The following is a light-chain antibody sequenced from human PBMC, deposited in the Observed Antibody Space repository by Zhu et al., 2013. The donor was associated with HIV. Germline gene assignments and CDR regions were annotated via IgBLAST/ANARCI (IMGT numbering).Light chain of an antibody. J-gene: IGKJ1*01. CDR2: WAS. CDR1: QSVLYTANNRNY. CDR3: QQYHTTPPVT. Sequence: DIVMTQSPDSLGVSLGERASINCKSSQSVLYTANNRNYLAWYQQKPGQPPKLLIYWASTRESGVPDRFSGSGSGTDFTLTISNLQAEDVAVYYCQQYHTTPPVTFGQGTKVEIK. V-gene: IGKV4-1*01.